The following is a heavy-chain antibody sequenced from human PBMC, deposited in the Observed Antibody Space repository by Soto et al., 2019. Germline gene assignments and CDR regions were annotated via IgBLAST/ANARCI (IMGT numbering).Heavy chain of an antibody. Sequence: EVQLVESGGGLVQPGRSLRLSCAASGFTFDDYAMHWVRQAPGKGLEWVSGISWNSGSIGYADSVKGRFTISRDNAKNSLYLQMNSLRAEDTALYYCAKVNLRGVPYGAFDIWGQGTMVTVSS. D-gene: IGHD3-10*01. J-gene: IGHJ3*02. CDR2: ISWNSGSI. CDR3: AKVNLRGVPYGAFDI. CDR1: GFTFDDYA. V-gene: IGHV3-9*01.